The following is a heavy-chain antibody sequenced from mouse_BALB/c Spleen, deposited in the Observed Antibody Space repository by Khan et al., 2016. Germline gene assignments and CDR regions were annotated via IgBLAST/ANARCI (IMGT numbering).Heavy chain of an antibody. CDR1: GYTFTDYN. CDR3: ARNWDEGK. J-gene: IGHJ2*01. Sequence: VQLQQSGPELVKPGASVKISCKASGYTFTDYNIHWMKQSHGKSLEWIGYIYPHNGDTAYNQKFRSKATLTVDISSNTANMELRGLTSEDSAVXNCARNWDEGKGDQGTPHTVSS. D-gene: IGHD4-1*01. V-gene: IGHV1S29*02. CDR2: IYPHNGDT.